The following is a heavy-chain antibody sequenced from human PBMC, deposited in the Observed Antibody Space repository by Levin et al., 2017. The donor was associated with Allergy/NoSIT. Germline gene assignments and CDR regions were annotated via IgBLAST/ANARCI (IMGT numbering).Heavy chain of an antibody. D-gene: IGHD4/OR15-4a*01. V-gene: IGHV3-21*06. CDR2: ISTSSSYM. CDR3: ATNKVLYPMTHYKY. CDR1: GFTFSSYS. J-gene: IGHJ4*02. Sequence: GESLKISCAASGFTFSSYSMTWVRQAPGKGLEWVSSISTSSSYMHYADSVKGRFTISRDNAKNSLYLQMNSLRDEDTAVYYCATNKVLYPMTHYKYWGQGTLVTVSS.